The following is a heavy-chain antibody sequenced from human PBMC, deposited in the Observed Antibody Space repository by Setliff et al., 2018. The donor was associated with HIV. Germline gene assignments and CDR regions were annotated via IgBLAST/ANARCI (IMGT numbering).Heavy chain of an antibody. Sequence: SSETLSLTCTVSGGSISSYYWSWIRQPAGKGLEWIGRIYTSGSTNYNPSLKSRVTMSVDTSKNQFSLKLSFVTAADTAVYYCASGGPLGWVRGVSNWFDPWGQGTLVTVSS. D-gene: IGHD3-10*01. CDR3: ASGGPLGWVRGVSNWFDP. CDR1: GGSISSYY. J-gene: IGHJ5*02. V-gene: IGHV4-4*07. CDR2: IYTSGST.